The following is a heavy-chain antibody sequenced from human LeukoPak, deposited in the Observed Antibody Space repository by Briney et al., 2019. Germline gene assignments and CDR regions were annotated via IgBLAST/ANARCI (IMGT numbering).Heavy chain of an antibody. CDR2: ISYDGSNK. J-gene: IGHJ4*02. CDR1: GFTFSSYA. Sequence: GGSLRLSCAASGFTFSSYAMHWVRQAPGKGLEWVSVISYDGSNKYYADSVKGRFTISRDNSKNTLYLQMNSLRAEDTAVYYCAREPLGFGVVTLDYWGQGTLVTVSS. V-gene: IGHV3-30-3*01. CDR3: AREPLGFGVVTLDY. D-gene: IGHD3-3*01.